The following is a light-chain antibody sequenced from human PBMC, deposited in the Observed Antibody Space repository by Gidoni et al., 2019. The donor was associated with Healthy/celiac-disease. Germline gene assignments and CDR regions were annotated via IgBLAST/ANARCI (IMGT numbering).Light chain of an antibody. CDR2: AAS. Sequence: DIQMTQSPSSLSASVGDRVTITSRASQSISSYLNWYQQKPGKAPKLLIYAASSLQSGVPSRFSGRGSGTDFTLTISSLQPEDFATYYCQQSYSTLTFGGGTKVEIK. J-gene: IGKJ4*01. CDR1: QSISSY. V-gene: IGKV1-39*01. CDR3: QQSYSTLT.